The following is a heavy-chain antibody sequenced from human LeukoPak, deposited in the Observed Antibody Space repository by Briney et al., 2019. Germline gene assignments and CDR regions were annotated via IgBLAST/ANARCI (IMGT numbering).Heavy chain of an antibody. CDR2: IYYSESP. CDR3: AVAGARYSDTGGLYAFDF. J-gene: IGHJ3*01. Sequence: SETLSLTCTVSGASISSGSYFWGWIRQPPGKGLEWIGTIYYSESPYYNPSFKSRVTISVDASKNQFSLKLNSVTAADTAVYFCAVAGARYSDTGGLYAFDFWGRGTMVTVSS. V-gene: IGHV4-39*01. D-gene: IGHD2-8*02. CDR1: GASISSGSYF.